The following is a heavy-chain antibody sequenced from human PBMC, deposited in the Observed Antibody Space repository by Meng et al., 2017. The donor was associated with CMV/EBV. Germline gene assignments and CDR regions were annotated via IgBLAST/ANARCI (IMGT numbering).Heavy chain of an antibody. V-gene: IGHV4-59*01. D-gene: IGHD2-15*01. J-gene: IGHJ4*02. Sequence: ESLKISCAASGFTFSSYAMHWVRQAPGKGLEWIEYIYYSGSTNYNPSLKSRVTISVDTSKNQFSLKLSSVTAADTAVYYCARAPGRDWGQGTLVTVSS. CDR2: IYYSGST. CDR3: ARAPGRD. CDR1: GFTFSSYA.